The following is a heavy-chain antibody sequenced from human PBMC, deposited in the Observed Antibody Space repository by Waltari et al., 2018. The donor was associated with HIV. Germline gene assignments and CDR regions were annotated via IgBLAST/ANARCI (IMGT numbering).Heavy chain of an antibody. J-gene: IGHJ4*02. CDR3: ARNGDYAPAY. D-gene: IGHD4-17*01. V-gene: IGHV1-69*01. CDR1: GDTFRTYT. Sequence: QVQLVQSGAEVKKPGSSVKVSCRASGDTFRTYTISWVRQAPGQGLEWMGGITPIFKTTKYAQKLQGRVTLTADESTRTTYMELTSLRSDDTAMYYCARNGDYAPAYWGQGTLVTVSS. CDR2: ITPIFKTT.